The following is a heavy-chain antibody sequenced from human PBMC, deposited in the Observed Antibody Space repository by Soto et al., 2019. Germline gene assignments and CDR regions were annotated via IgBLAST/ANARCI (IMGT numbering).Heavy chain of an antibody. D-gene: IGHD1-1*01. CDR1: GDSISGYY. CDR2: IYATGST. CDR3: ARDGTPGRPFDY. Sequence: SETLSLTCTVTGDSISGYYWSWIRQPAGEGLEWNGRIYATGSTNDNPSLKSRVTMSVDTSKNQFSLNLSSVTAADTAVYYCARDGTPGRPFDYWGQGTLVTVSS. J-gene: IGHJ4*02. V-gene: IGHV4-4*07.